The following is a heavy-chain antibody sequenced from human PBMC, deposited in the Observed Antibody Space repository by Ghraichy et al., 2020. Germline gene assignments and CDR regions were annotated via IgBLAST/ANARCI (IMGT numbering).Heavy chain of an antibody. CDR2: IYYSGST. V-gene: IGHV4-59*01. D-gene: IGHD2-2*01. CDR3: ARGIENSPFHCSSTSCIRPPTWFDP. Sequence: SETLSLTCTVSGGSISSYYWSWIRQPPGKGLEWIGYIYYSGSTNYNPSLKSRVTISVDTSKNQFSLKLSSVTAADTAVYYCARGIENSPFHCSSTSCIRPPTWFDPWGQGTLVTVSS. CDR1: GGSISSYY. J-gene: IGHJ5*02.